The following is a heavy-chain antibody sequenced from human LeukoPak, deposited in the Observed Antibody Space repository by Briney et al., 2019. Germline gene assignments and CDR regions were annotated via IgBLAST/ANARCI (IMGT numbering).Heavy chain of an antibody. D-gene: IGHD6-13*01. Sequence: GGSLRLSCAASGFTFSSYAMHWVRLAPGKGLEWVAVISYDGSNKYYADSVKGRFTISRDNSKNTLYLQMNSLRAEDTAVYYCAREGIADNWFDPWGQGTLVTVSS. CDR2: ISYDGSNK. CDR3: AREGIADNWFDP. V-gene: IGHV3-30-3*01. CDR1: GFTFSSYA. J-gene: IGHJ5*02.